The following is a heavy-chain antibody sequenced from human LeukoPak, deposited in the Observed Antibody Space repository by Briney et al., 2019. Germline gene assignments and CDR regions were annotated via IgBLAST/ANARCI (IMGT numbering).Heavy chain of an antibody. CDR3: TTGGRYFDGLFDY. CDR2: FKSKTDGGTT. V-gene: IGHV3-15*01. CDR1: GFTFSNAW. J-gene: IGHJ4*02. D-gene: IGHD3-9*01. Sequence: PGGSLRLSCVASGFTFSNAWRSWVRQAPGKGLEWVGRFKSKTDGGTTDYAAPVKGRFTISRDDSKNTLYLQMNSLKTEDTAVYYCTTGGRYFDGLFDYWGQGTLVTVSS.